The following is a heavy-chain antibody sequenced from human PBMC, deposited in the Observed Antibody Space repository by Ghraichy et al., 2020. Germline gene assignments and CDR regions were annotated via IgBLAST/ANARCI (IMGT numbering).Heavy chain of an antibody. CDR2: IYWNDDE. D-gene: IGHD3-3*01. J-gene: IGHJ4*02. CDR3: AHSTLYYDFWSGYYGTGRYYFDY. V-gene: IGHV2-5*01. CDR1: GFSLSTSGVG. Sequence: SGPTLVKPTQTLTLTCTFSGFSLSTSGVGVGWIRQPPGKALEWLALIYWNDDERYSPSLKSRLTITKDTSKNQVVLTMTNMDPVDTATYYCAHSTLYYDFWSGYYGTGRYYFDYWGQGTLVTVSS.